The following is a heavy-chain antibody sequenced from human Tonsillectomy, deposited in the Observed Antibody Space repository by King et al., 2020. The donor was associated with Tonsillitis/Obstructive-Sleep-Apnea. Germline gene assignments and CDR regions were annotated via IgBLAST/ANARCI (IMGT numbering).Heavy chain of an antibody. CDR1: GYIFTDFY. J-gene: IGHJ5*02. CDR2: INPNNGAS. Sequence: VQLVESGAEVRNPGASVRVSCTATGYIFTDFYMHWVRQAPGQGLEWMGRINPNNGASNYAQKFQGRVTMTRDTSIRTAYMELSRLRSDDTAMYYCSRGNVSFDPWGQGTLVTVSS. CDR3: SRGNVSFDP. V-gene: IGHV1-2*06. D-gene: IGHD5/OR15-5a*01.